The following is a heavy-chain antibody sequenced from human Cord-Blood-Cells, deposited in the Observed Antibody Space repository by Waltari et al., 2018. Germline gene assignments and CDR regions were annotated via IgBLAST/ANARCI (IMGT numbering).Heavy chain of an antibody. CDR2: IYYSGST. V-gene: IGHV4-31*03. Sequence: QVQLQESGPGLVKPSQTLSLTCPVSGGSISSGGYYWSWIRQHPGKGLEWIGYIYYSGSTYYNPSLKSRVTISVDTSKNQFSLKLSSVTAADTAVYYCARTGGEWLEYFQHWGQGTLVTVSS. CDR3: ARTGGEWLEYFQH. D-gene: IGHD3-3*01. CDR1: GGSISSGGYY. J-gene: IGHJ1*01.